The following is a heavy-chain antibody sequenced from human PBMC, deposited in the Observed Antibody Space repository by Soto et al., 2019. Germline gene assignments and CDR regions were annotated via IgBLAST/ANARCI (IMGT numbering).Heavy chain of an antibody. CDR2: IIPIFGTA. J-gene: IGHJ4*02. D-gene: IGHD1-1*01. V-gene: IGHV1-69*13. CDR3: AIRVQSTQKFDY. Sequence: ASVKVSCKASGGTFSSYAISWVRQAPGQGLEWMGGIIPIFGTANYAQKFQGRVTITADESTSTAYMELSSLRSEDTAVYYCAIRVQSTQKFDYWGQGPRSPSPQ. CDR1: GGTFSSYA.